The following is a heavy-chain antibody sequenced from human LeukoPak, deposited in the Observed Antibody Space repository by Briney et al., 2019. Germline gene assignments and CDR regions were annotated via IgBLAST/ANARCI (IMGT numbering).Heavy chain of an antibody. V-gene: IGHV4-34*01. CDR1: GGSFSGYY. Sequence: SETLSLTCAVYGGSFSGYYWSWIRQPPGKGLEWIGEINHSGSTNYNSSLKSRVTISVDTSKNQFSLKVSSVTAADTAVYYCAREKMRRYSYGYAHWGQGTLVTVSS. J-gene: IGHJ4*02. CDR2: INHSGST. D-gene: IGHD5-18*01. CDR3: AREKMRRYSYGYAH.